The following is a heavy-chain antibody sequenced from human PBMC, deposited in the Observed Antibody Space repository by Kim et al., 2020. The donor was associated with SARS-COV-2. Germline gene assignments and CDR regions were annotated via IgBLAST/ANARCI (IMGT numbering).Heavy chain of an antibody. J-gene: IGHJ4*02. D-gene: IGHD2-21*02. V-gene: IGHV4-30-2*01. CDR1: GGSISSGGYS. CDR2: IYHSGST. Sequence: SETLSLTCAVSGGSISSGGYSWSWIRQPPGKGLEWIGYIYHSGSTYYNQSLKSRVTISVDRSKNQFSLKLSSVTAADTAVYYCARAPPYCGGDCYLDYWGQGTLVTVSS. CDR3: ARAPPYCGGDCYLDY.